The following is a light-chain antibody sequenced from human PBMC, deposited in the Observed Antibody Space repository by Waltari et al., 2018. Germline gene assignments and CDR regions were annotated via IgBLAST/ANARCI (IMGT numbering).Light chain of an antibody. J-gene: IGKJ4*01. CDR1: QSINVY. V-gene: IGKV1-39*01. CDR2: AAS. Sequence: DLQMTQPPSSLSASVDDRVTITCRASQSINVYLNWYQHKPGKDPKLLIYAASTLQNGGPSRVSGSGSETDFTLTISSLQPEDSAIYYCQQSYNTRALTFGGGTKVEIK. CDR3: QQSYNTRALT.